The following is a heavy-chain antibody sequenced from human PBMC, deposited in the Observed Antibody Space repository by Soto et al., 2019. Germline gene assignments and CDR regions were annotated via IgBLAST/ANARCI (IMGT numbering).Heavy chain of an antibody. CDR2: ISSSSSYI. Sequence: SGGSLRLSCAASGFTFSSYSMNWVRQAPGKGLEWVSSISSSSSYIYYADSVKGRFTISRDNAKNSLYLQMNSLRAEDTAVYYCARDLTIFGVVIFAYWGQGTLVTVSS. J-gene: IGHJ4*02. V-gene: IGHV3-21*01. CDR3: ARDLTIFGVVIFAY. D-gene: IGHD3-3*01. CDR1: GFTFSSYS.